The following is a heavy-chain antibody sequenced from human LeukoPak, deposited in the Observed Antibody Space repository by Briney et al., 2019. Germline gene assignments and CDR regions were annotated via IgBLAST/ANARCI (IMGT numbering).Heavy chain of an antibody. D-gene: IGHD2-2*01. CDR3: ARDSSAYYYGMDV. Sequence: GRSLRLSCAASGFTFSTYGMHWVRQAPGKGLESVAVISHDGSNKYYADSVKGRFTISRDNSKNTLYLQMNSLRAADTAVYYCARDSSAYYYGMDVWGQGTTVTVSS. J-gene: IGHJ6*02. CDR1: GFTFSTYG. CDR2: ISHDGSNK. V-gene: IGHV3-30*03.